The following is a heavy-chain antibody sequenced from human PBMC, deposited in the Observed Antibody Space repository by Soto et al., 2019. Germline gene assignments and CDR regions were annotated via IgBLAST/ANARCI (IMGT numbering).Heavy chain of an antibody. Sequence: LRLSCAASGFTFSDYYMSWIRQAPGKGLEWVSYISSSGSTIYYADSVKGRFTISRDNAKNSLYLQMNSLRAEDTAVYYCARDSVTIFGVVIGTYDYWGQGTLVTVSS. CDR3: ARDSVTIFGVVIGTYDY. V-gene: IGHV3-11*01. D-gene: IGHD3-3*01. CDR2: ISSSGSTI. J-gene: IGHJ4*02. CDR1: GFTFSDYY.